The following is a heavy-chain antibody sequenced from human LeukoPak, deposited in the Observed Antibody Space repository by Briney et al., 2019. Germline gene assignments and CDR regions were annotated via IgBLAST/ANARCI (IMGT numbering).Heavy chain of an antibody. CDR2: ISSSSSYI. D-gene: IGHD3-22*01. V-gene: IGHV3-21*01. Sequence: RAGGSLRLSCAASGFTFSSYSMNWVRQAPGKGLEWVSSISSSSSYIYYADSVKGRFTISRDNAKNSLYLQMNSLRAEDTAVYYCARDQWGATYYYDSSGYFFTPGDAFDIWGQGTMVTVSS. CDR3: ARDQWGATYYYDSSGYFFTPGDAFDI. J-gene: IGHJ3*02. CDR1: GFTFSSYS.